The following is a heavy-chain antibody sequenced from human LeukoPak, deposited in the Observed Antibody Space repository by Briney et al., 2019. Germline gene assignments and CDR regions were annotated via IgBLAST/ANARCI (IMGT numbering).Heavy chain of an antibody. CDR2: IYYSGST. CDR3: AREEEMATIGY. CDR1: GGSISSSSYY. Sequence: SETLSLTCTVSGGSISSSSYYWGWIRQPPGKGLEWIGSIYYSGSTYYNPSLKSRVTISVDTSKNQFSLKLSSVTAADTAVYYCAREEEMATIGYWGQGTLVTVSS. V-gene: IGHV4-39*07. D-gene: IGHD5-24*01. J-gene: IGHJ4*02.